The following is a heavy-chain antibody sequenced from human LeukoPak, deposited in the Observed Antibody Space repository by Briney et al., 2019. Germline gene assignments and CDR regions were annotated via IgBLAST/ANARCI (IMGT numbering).Heavy chain of an antibody. J-gene: IGHJ1*01. Sequence: PGRSLRLSCAASGFTFDDYAMHWVRQAPGKGLEWVSGISWNSGSIGYADSVKGRSTISRDNANNFLYLQMNSLRAEDTALYYCARAYKDRSLAGKKEFFQHWGQGTLVTVSS. CDR2: ISWNSGSI. CDR1: GFTFDDYA. D-gene: IGHD6-19*01. V-gene: IGHV3-9*01. CDR3: ARAYKDRSLAGKKEFFQH.